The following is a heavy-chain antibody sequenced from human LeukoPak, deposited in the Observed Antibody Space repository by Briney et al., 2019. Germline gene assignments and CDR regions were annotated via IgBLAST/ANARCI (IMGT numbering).Heavy chain of an antibody. V-gene: IGHV4-39*07. CDR2: IYYSGST. CDR1: GGSISSSSYY. CDR3: ARDGVVPAAKTYYYYYMDV. J-gene: IGHJ6*03. Sequence: PSETLSLTCTVSGGSISSSSYYWGWIRQPPGKGLEWIGSIYYSGSTNYNPSLKSRVTISVDTSKNQFSLKLSSVTAADTAVYYCARDGVVPAAKTYYYYYMDVWGKGTTVTISS. D-gene: IGHD2-2*01.